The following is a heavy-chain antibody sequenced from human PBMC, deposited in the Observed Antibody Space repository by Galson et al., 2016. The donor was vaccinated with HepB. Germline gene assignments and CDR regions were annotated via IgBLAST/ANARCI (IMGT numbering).Heavy chain of an antibody. J-gene: IGHJ4*02. CDR2: IYFSGST. Sequence: ETLSLTCTVSGGSISSTSYYWGWIRQPPGKGLEWIGSIYFSGSTYFNPSLKSQVTISVDTSKNQFSLKLSSVTATDTAVYYCARLGDGEGVGLDYWGQGTLVTVSS. V-gene: IGHV4-39*01. CDR3: ARLGDGEGVGLDY. D-gene: IGHD3-10*01. CDR1: GGSISSTSYY.